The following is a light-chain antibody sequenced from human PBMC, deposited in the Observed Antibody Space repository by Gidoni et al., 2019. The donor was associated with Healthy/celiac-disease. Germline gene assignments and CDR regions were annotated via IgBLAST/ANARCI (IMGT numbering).Light chain of an antibody. V-gene: IGLV1-47*01. CDR1: SSNLGSNY. CDR3: AAWDDSLSVVV. J-gene: IGLJ2*01. CDR2: RNN. Sequence: QSVLTQPPSASGPPRQGVTISCSGSSSNLGSNYVYWYQQLPGTAPKLLIYRNNQRPSGVPDRFSGSKSGTSASLAISGLRSEDEADYYCAAWDDSLSVVVFGGGTKLTVL.